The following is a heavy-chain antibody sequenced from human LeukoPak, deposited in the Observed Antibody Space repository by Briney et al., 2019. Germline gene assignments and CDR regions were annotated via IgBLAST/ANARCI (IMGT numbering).Heavy chain of an antibody. D-gene: IGHD2-8*01. Sequence: PGGSLRLSCATSGFTFSSYGMHWVRQAPGKGLEWVAVIWYDGSNIHYADSVQGRFTISRDGSKNMLYLQMNSLRAEDTGVYYCANNGVSPNYYYGMNVWGQGTTVTVSS. J-gene: IGHJ6*02. V-gene: IGHV3-33*06. CDR2: IWYDGSNI. CDR1: GFTFSSYG. CDR3: ANNGVSPNYYYGMNV.